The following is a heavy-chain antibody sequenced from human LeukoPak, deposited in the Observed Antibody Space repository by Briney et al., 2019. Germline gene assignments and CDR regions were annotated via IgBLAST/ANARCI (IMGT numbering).Heavy chain of an antibody. D-gene: IGHD3-10*01. V-gene: IGHV1-2*02. CDR2: INPNSGGT. J-gene: IGHJ5*02. CDR3: AMMKHAYYYGSGSPGPSGFDP. Sequence: GASVKVSCKASGYTFTGYYMHWVRQAPGQGLEWMGWINPNSGGTNYAQKFQGRVTITADESTSTAYMELRSLRSDDTAVYYCAMMKHAYYYGSGSPGPSGFDPWGQGTLVTVSS. CDR1: GYTFTGYY.